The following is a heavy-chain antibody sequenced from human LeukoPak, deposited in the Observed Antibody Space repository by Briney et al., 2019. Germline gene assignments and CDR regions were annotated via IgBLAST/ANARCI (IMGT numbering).Heavy chain of an antibody. CDR2: IYYTGGT. CDR3: ARVSVDSNGWYANWFDP. V-gene: IGHV4-39*01. CDR1: GGSISSSSYY. D-gene: IGHD6-19*01. J-gene: IGHJ5*02. Sequence: SETLSLTCTVSGGSISSSSYYWGWIRQPPGKGLEWIGSIYYTGGTFYSPSLKSRVTMSVDTSKNQFSLQLNSVTPEDTAVYYCARVSVDSNGWYANWFDPWGQGTLVTVSS.